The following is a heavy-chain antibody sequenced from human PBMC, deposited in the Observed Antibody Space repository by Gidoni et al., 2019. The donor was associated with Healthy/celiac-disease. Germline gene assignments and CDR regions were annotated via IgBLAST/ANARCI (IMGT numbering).Heavy chain of an antibody. J-gene: IGHJ4*02. CDR1: GGSFRGYY. V-gene: IGHV4-34*01. D-gene: IGHD3-22*01. CDR2: INHSGST. Sequence: QVQLQQWGAGLLKPSETLSLTCAVYGGSFRGYYWSWIRQPPGKGLEWIGEINHSGSTNYNPSLKSRVTISVDTSKNQFSLKLSSVTAADTAVYYCARGGLEYYYDSVQVGDYWGQGTLVTVSS. CDR3: ARGGLEYYYDSVQVGDY.